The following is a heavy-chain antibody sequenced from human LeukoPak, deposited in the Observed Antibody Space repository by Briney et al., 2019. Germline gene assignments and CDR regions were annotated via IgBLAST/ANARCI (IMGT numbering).Heavy chain of an antibody. Sequence: GGSLRLSCEGSGFTFSNYWMGWVRQAPGKGLQWLAYINGSGTNLYYADAVRGRFTISRDNAKNSLYLQMNSLRAEDTAVYYCARRDYDSYFDYWGQGTLVTVSS. CDR3: ARRDYDSYFDY. V-gene: IGHV3-11*04. J-gene: IGHJ4*02. D-gene: IGHD4-17*01. CDR2: INGSGTNL. CDR1: GFTFSNYW.